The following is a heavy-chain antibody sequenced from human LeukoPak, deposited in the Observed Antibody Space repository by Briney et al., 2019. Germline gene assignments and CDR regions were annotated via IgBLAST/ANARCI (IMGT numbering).Heavy chain of an antibody. V-gene: IGHV4-4*07. Sequence: SETLSLTCTVSGGSIISYYWSWIRQPAGEGLERIGRVHSSGTTNYNPSLKSRVTMSVDTSKNQFSLKVTSATAADTAVYYCARGGVFKAAATFDYWGQGVLVTVTS. D-gene: IGHD2-15*01. CDR1: GGSIISYY. J-gene: IGHJ4*02. CDR3: ARGGVFKAAATFDY. CDR2: VHSSGTT.